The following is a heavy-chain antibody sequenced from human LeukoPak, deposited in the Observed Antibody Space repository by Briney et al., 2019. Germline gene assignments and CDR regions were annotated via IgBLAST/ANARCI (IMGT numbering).Heavy chain of an antibody. CDR3: ARDLEFGDAFDI. CDR1: GYTFTSYG. J-gene: IGHJ3*02. D-gene: IGHD3-10*01. CDR2: ISAYNGNT. Sequence: GASVKVSCKASGYTFTSYGMSGVRQAPGQGLEWMGWISAYNGNTNYAQKLQGRVTMTTDTSTSTAYMELRSLRSDDTAVYYCARDLEFGDAFDIWGQGTMVTVSS. V-gene: IGHV1-18*01.